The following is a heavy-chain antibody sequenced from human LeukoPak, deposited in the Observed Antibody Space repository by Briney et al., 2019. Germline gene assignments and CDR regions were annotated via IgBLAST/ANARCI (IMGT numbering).Heavy chain of an antibody. J-gene: IGHJ4*02. Sequence: SETLSLTCTVSGGSISSYYWSWIRQTAGKGLEWIGHIYTSGSTNYNPSLKSRVTMSVDTSKNQFSLKLSSVTAADTAVYYCARGGLGYFDYWGLGTLVTVSS. CDR1: GGSISSYY. CDR3: ARGGLGYFDY. V-gene: IGHV4-4*07. CDR2: IYTSGST.